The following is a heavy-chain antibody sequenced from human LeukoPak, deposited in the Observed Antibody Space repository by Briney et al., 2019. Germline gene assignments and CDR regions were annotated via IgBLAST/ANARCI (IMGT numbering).Heavy chain of an antibody. V-gene: IGHV3-30*18. CDR3: AKEGSGWYGLLDN. CDR1: GFTFSNAW. Sequence: GGSLRLSCAASGFTFSNAWMTWVRQAPGKGLEWVAVISYDGTNKYYADSVEGRFAISRDNSKNTLYLQMNSLRAEDTAVYYCAKEGSGWYGLLDNWGQGTLVTVSS. J-gene: IGHJ4*02. D-gene: IGHD6-19*01. CDR2: ISYDGTNK.